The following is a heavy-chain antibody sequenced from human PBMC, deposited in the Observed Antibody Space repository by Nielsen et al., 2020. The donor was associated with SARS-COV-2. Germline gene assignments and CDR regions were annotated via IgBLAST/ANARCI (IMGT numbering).Heavy chain of an antibody. V-gene: IGHV1-69*13. CDR2: IIPIFGTA. CDR3: ARARAGGDTGDY. D-gene: IGHD4-17*01. J-gene: IGHJ4*02. CDR1: GGTFSSYA. Sequence: SVKVSCKASGGTFSSYAISWVRQAPGQGLEWMGGIIPIFGTANYAQKFQGRVTITADESTSTAYMELSSLRSEDTAVYYCARARAGGDTGDYWGQGTLVTVSS.